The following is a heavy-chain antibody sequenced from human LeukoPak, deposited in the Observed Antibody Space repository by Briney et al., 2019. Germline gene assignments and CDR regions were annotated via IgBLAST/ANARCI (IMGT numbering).Heavy chain of an antibody. CDR1: GGSFSGYY. D-gene: IGHD3-3*01. CDR2: INHSGST. CDR3: ASSTPFWSGYPLYY. J-gene: IGHJ4*02. V-gene: IGHV4-34*01. Sequence: SETLSLTCAVYGGSFSGYYWSWIRQPPGKGLEWIGEINHSGSTNYNPSLKSRVTISVDTSKNQFSLKLSSVTAADTAVYYCASSTPFWSGYPLYYWGQGTLVTVSS.